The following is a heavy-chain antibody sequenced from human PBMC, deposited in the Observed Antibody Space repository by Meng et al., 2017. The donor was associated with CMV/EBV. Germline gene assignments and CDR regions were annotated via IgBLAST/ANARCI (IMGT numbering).Heavy chain of an antibody. J-gene: IGHJ4*02. CDR3: AREMPIAAAGCFDY. CDR1: GGSFSGYY. D-gene: IGHD6-13*01. CDR2: IYTSGST. V-gene: IGHV4-59*10. Sequence: QVQLQQWGAGLLKPSETLSLTCAVYGGSFSGYYWSWIRQPAGKGLEWIGRIYTSGSTNYNPSLKSQVTMSVDTSKNQFSLKLSSVTAADTAVYYCAREMPIAAAGCFDYWGQGTLVTVSS.